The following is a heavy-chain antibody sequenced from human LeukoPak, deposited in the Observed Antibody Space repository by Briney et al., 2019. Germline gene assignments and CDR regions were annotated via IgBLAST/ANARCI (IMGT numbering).Heavy chain of an antibody. J-gene: IGHJ4*02. CDR1: GFTFSTYW. D-gene: IGHD6-6*01. V-gene: IGHV3-74*01. Sequence: GGSLRLSCAASGFTFSTYWMHWVRHAPGKGLVWVSRISPTGSTTRYADSVKGRFTVSRDNAKNTLYLQVNNLRAEDTAVYYCARGPNSNWSGLDFWGQGTLVTVSS. CDR3: ARGPNSNWSGLDF. CDR2: ISPTGSTT.